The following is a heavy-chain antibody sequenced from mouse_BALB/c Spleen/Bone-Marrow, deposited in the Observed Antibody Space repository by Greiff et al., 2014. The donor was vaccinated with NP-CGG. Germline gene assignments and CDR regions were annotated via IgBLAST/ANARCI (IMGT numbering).Heavy chain of an antibody. D-gene: IGHD2-2*01. CDR3: AKRDIYYGYDGNAMDY. J-gene: IGHJ4*01. V-gene: IGHV1-4*01. CDR2: INPSRGYT. CDR1: GYTFTTYT. Sequence: QVHVKQSGAELARPGASVKMSCKASGYTFTTYTMHWVKQRPGQGLEWIGYINPSRGYTNYNQKFKDKATLTADKSSSTAYMQLSSLTSEDSAVYFCAKRDIYYGYDGNAMDYWGQGTSVTVSS.